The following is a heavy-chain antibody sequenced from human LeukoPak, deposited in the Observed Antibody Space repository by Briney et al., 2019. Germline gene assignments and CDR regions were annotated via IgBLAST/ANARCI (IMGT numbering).Heavy chain of an antibody. CDR1: GGSVSSTSYY. Sequence: SETLSLTCTVSGGSVSSTSYYWGWIRQPPGKGLEWIGSINYSGSTYYNPSLKSRVTISVDTSENQFSLKLSSVTAADTAVYYCARGLGRGFGKNYFDSGGQETLATVS. J-gene: IGHJ4*02. CDR2: INYSGST. CDR3: ARGLGRGFGKNYFDS. V-gene: IGHV4-39*01. D-gene: IGHD6-19*01.